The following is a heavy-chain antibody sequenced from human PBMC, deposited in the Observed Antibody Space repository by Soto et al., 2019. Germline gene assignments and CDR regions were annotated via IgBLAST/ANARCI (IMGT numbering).Heavy chain of an antibody. D-gene: IGHD4-4*01. CDR1: GYTFTDYW. CDR2: IYPGDSDT. CDR3: ARHISKFRYYYYAIDV. Sequence: PGESLKISCKGSGYTFTDYWIGWVRQLPGKGLEWMGIIYPGDSDTRYSQSFQGHVTITVDKSTNTAYLQWNTLRASDTAMYYCARHISKFRYYYYAIDVCGQATTVTVSS. V-gene: IGHV5-51*01. J-gene: IGHJ6*02.